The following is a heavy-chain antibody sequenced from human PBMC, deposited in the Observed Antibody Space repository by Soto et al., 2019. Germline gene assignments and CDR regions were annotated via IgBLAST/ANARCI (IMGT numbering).Heavy chain of an antibody. CDR2: IYYSGST. Sequence: PSATLSLTCTVSGGSISSYYWSWIRQPPGKGLEWIGYIYYSGSTNYNPSLKSRVTISVDTSKNQFSLKLSSVTAADTAVYYCARGIWFGELLSSIHYFDYWGQGTLVTVYS. J-gene: IGHJ4*02. D-gene: IGHD3-10*01. CDR1: GGSISSYY. V-gene: IGHV4-59*01. CDR3: ARGIWFGELLSSIHYFDY.